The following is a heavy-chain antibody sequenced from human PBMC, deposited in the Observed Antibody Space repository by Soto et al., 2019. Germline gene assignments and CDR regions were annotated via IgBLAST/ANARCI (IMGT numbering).Heavy chain of an antibody. Sequence: SETLSLTCTVSGGSISSGDYYWSWIRQPPGKGLEWIGYIYYSGSTYYNPSLKSRVTISVDTSKNQFSLKLSSVTAADTAVYYCARVGYYYDSSGYPESYYFDYWGQGTLVTVSS. CDR1: GGSISSGDYY. D-gene: IGHD3-22*01. CDR2: IYYSGST. CDR3: ARVGYYYDSSGYPESYYFDY. J-gene: IGHJ4*02. V-gene: IGHV4-30-4*01.